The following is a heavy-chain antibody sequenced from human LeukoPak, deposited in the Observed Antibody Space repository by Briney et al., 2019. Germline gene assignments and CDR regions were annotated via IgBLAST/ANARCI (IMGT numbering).Heavy chain of an antibody. J-gene: IGHJ1*01. CDR1: GGTFSSYA. V-gene: IGHV1-69*04. CDR3: AREGYCSSTSCYGQYFRH. CDR2: IIPILGIA. Sequence: VASVNVSCKASGGTFSSYAISWVRQAPGQGLEWMGRIIPILGIANYAQKFQGRVTITADKSTSTAYMELSSLRSEDTAVYYCAREGYCSSTSCYGQYFRHWGQGTLVTVSS. D-gene: IGHD2-2*01.